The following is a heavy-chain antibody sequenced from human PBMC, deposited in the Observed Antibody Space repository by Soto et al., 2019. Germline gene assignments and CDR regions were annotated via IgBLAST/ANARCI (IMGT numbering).Heavy chain of an antibody. V-gene: IGHV4-38-2*02. Sequence: SETLSLTCPVSGYSISIGNYWGWIRQPPGKRLEWIGSIYQSGSTYYNPSLRSRATIAVDTSKNQFSLKLSSVTAADTAVYYCARVLGAPLYYFDYWGQGILVTVS. D-gene: IGHD1-26*01. J-gene: IGHJ4*02. CDR3: ARVLGAPLYYFDY. CDR2: IYQSGST. CDR1: GYSISIGNY.